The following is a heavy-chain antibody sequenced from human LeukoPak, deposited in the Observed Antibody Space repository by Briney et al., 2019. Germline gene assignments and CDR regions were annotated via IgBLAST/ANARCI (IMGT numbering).Heavy chain of an antibody. Sequence: EASVKVSCKASGYTFTSYDINWVRQATGQGLEWMGWMNPNSGDTGYVQKFQGRDTMTRSTSISTAYMELSSLRSEDTAVYFCARGPGGTGSLFDYWGQGTPVTVSS. V-gene: IGHV1-8*01. CDR1: GYTFTSYD. D-gene: IGHD7-27*01. CDR3: ARGPGGTGSLFDY. J-gene: IGHJ4*02. CDR2: MNPNSGDT.